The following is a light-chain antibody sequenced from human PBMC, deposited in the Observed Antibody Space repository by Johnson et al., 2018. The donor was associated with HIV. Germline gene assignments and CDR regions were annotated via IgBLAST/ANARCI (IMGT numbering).Light chain of an antibody. V-gene: IGLV1-51*02. J-gene: IGLJ1*01. Sequence: QSVLTQPPSVSAAPGQKVTISCSGSSSNIGNNYVSWYQQLPGTAPKLLIYENNKRPSGIPDRFSGSKSGPSATLGITGLQTGDEADYYCGTWASSLNAYVFGTGTKVTVL. CDR3: GTWASSLNAYV. CDR1: SSNIGNNY. CDR2: ENN.